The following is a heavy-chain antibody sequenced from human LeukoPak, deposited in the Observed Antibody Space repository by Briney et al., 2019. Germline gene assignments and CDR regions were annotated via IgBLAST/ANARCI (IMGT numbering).Heavy chain of an antibody. CDR2: IYTSGST. CDR1: GGSISSGSYY. Sequence: SQTLSLTCTVSGGSISSGSYYWSWIRQPAGKGLEWIGRIYTSGSTNYNPSLKSRVTISVDTSKNQFSLKLSSVTAADTAVYYCARDRVGQQLVGRKNNYYYMDVWGKGTTVTISS. D-gene: IGHD6-13*01. J-gene: IGHJ6*03. CDR3: ARDRVGQQLVGRKNNYYYMDV. V-gene: IGHV4-61*02.